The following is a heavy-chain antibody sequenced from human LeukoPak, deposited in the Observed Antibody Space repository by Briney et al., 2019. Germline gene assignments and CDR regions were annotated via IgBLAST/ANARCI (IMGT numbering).Heavy chain of an antibody. CDR3: ARSGTYYDFWSGYPRPYYFDY. CDR1: GGSFSGYY. V-gene: IGHV4-34*01. Sequence: PSETLSLTCAVYGGSFSGYYWSWIRQPPGKGLEWIGEINHSGSTNSNPSPKSRVTISVDTSKNQFSLKLSSVTAADTAVYYCARSGTYYDFWSGYPRPYYFDYWGQGTLVTVSS. CDR2: INHSGST. J-gene: IGHJ4*02. D-gene: IGHD3-3*01.